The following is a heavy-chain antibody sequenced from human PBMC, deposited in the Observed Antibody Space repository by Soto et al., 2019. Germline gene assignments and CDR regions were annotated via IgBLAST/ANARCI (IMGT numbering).Heavy chain of an antibody. V-gene: IGHV4-38-2*02. D-gene: IGHD1-1*01. CDR1: VFAISRGYY. CDR3: AREKVGTAFFDN. CDR2: IHPSVSS. J-gene: IGHJ4*02. Sequence: SETLSLTCSVSVFAISRGYYWSWSRQPPVKGLEWIGSIHPSVSSYHNPSLATRLRLSIDTSKNQFTLNLTSVTAADTALYFCAREKVGTAFFDNWGQGIKVTVPS.